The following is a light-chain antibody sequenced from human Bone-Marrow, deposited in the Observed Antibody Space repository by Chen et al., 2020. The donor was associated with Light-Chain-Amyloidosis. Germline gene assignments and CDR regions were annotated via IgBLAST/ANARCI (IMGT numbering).Light chain of an antibody. V-gene: IGKV3-20*01. Sequence: EIVLRQSPGTLSLSPGEGANLSCRASQTISSNYLTWYQQKFGQAPRLLIYGSSSRATGIPDMFTGSGSGTDFTLTINILEPEDFAMDYCQQYGTSPLTFGGGTKVEIK. CDR2: GSS. CDR1: QTISSNY. CDR3: QQYGTSPLT. J-gene: IGKJ4*01.